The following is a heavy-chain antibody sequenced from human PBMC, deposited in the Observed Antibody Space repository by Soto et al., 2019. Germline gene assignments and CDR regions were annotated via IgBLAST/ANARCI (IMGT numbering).Heavy chain of an antibody. Sequence: PGGSLRLSCAASGFTFSSHAMSWVRQAPGNGLEWVSAISGSGGSTYYADSVKGRFTISRDNSKNTLYLQMNSLRAEDTAVYYCAKGASDYIWGSYPYYMDVWGKGTTVTVSS. D-gene: IGHD3-16*01. CDR1: GFTFSSHA. V-gene: IGHV3-23*01. J-gene: IGHJ6*03. CDR2: ISGSGGST. CDR3: AKGASDYIWGSYPYYMDV.